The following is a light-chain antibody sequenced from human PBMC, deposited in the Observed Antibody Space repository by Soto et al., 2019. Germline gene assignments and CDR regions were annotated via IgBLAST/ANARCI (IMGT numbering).Light chain of an antibody. CDR2: GAS. CDR3: QQYDNWPPT. CDR1: QSVSSN. J-gene: IGKJ5*01. Sequence: EIVMTQSPATLSVSPGERATLSCRASQSVSSNLAWYQQKPGQAHRLLIYGASTRATGIPARFSGSGSGTEFTLTISSLQSEDFEVYYCQQYDNWPPTCGQGTRLEIK. V-gene: IGKV3-15*01.